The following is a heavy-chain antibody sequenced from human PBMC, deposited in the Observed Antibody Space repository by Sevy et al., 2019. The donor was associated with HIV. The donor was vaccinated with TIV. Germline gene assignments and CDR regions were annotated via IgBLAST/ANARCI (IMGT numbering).Heavy chain of an antibody. J-gene: IGHJ4*02. CDR2: ISDSGSTR. Sequence: GGSLRLSCSASGFTFSNYEMMWVRQAPGKGLEWISYISDSGSTRYHADSVKGRFTISRDNAKNSLYLQMNSLRVEDTAVYYCARDLPPSATTVAHFDYWGRGTLVTVSS. CDR1: GFTFSNYE. CDR3: ARDLPPSATTVAHFDY. D-gene: IGHD4-17*01. V-gene: IGHV3-48*03.